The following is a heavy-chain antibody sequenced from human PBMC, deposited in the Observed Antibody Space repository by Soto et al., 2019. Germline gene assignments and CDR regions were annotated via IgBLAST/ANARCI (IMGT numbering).Heavy chain of an antibody. CDR3: VRDVWGYDSSLCCYAMDV. D-gene: IGHD3-22*01. J-gene: IGHJ6*02. Sequence: QVQLVESGGGLVKPGGSLRLSCAASGFTFSDYYMGWIRQAPGRGLEWVSYISSSGGTMYYADSVKGRFTISRDNAKNSLYLQIHSLRAEDTAVYYCVRDVWGYDSSLCCYAMDVWGPGTTVTVSS. CDR1: GFTFSDYY. CDR2: ISSSGGTM. V-gene: IGHV3-11*01.